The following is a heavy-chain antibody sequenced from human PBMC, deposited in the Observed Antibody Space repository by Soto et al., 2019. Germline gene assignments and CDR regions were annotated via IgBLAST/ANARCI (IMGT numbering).Heavy chain of an antibody. J-gene: IGHJ4*02. Sequence: GGSLRLSCAASGFTFSDYYMSWIRQAPGKGLEWVSYISSSGSTIYYADSVRGRFTISRDNARNSLYLQMTSLRDEDTAVYYCARETPSFDSWGQGTLVTVSS. CDR1: GFTFSDYY. D-gene: IGHD2-15*01. CDR3: ARETPSFDS. CDR2: ISSSGSTI. V-gene: IGHV3-11*04.